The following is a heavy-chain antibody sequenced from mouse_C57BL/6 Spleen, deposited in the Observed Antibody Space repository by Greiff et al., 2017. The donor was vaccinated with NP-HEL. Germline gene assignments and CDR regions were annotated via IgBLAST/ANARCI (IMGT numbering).Heavy chain of an antibody. J-gene: IGHJ4*01. V-gene: IGHV1-53*01. CDR2: INPSNGGT. Sequence: QVHVKQPGTELVKPGASVKLSCKASGYTFTSYWMHWVKQRPGQGLEWIGNINPSNGGTNYNEKFKSKATLTVDKSSSTAYMQLSSLTSEDSAVYYCAREGVYSNGYAMDYWGQGTSVTVSS. D-gene: IGHD2-5*01. CDR1: GYTFTSYW. CDR3: AREGVYSNGYAMDY.